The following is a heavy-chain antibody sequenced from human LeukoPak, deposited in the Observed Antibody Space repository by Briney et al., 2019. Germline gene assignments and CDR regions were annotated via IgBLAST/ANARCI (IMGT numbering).Heavy chain of an antibody. Sequence: PGGSLRLSCAASGFTFSNAWMSWVRQAPGKGLEWVGRIKSKTDGGTTDYAAPVKGRFTISRDDSKNTLYLQMNSLKTEDTAVYYCTTGDPIVGDDFDYWGQGTLVTVSS. CDR3: TTGDPIVGDDFDY. CDR1: GFTFSNAW. J-gene: IGHJ4*02. D-gene: IGHD1-26*01. V-gene: IGHV3-15*01. CDR2: IKSKTDGGTT.